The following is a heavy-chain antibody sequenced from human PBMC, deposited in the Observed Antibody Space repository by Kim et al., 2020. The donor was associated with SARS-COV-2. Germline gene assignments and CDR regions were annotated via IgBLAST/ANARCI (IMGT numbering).Heavy chain of an antibody. D-gene: IGHD3-10*01. CDR1: GGSISSYY. CDR2: IYYSGST. V-gene: IGHV4-59*13. J-gene: IGHJ5*02. CDR3: ARTLLWFGESTYNWFDP. Sequence: SETLSLTCTVSGGSISSYYWSWIRQPPGKGLEWIGYIYYSGSTNYNPSLKSRVTISVDTSKNQFSLKLSSVTAADTTVYYCARTLLWFGESTYNWFDPWGQGTLVTVSS.